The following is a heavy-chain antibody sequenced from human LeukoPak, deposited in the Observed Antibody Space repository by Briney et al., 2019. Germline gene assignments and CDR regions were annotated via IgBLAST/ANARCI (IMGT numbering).Heavy chain of an antibody. Sequence: ASVKVSCTASGYTFISHGISWVRQAPGQGLEWMGWISAYNGNTNYAEKFQGRVIMTTDSSASTAHMDLKSLGSDDTAVYYCARTSAGGPPDYWGPGTLVTVSS. CDR2: ISAYNGNT. CDR1: GYTFISHG. V-gene: IGHV1-18*01. J-gene: IGHJ4*02. D-gene: IGHD2-8*02. CDR3: ARTSAGGPPDY.